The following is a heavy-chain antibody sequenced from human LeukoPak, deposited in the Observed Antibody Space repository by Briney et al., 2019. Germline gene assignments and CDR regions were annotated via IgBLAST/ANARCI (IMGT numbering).Heavy chain of an antibody. CDR1: GFTFSSYN. V-gene: IGHV3-21*01. CDR3: ARIGSGWYWAF. D-gene: IGHD6-19*01. J-gene: IGHJ4*02. Sequence: GGSLRLSCAASGFTFSSYNMYWVRQAPGKGLEWVSSISGVSDYIFYADPVKGRFTISRDNAKNSLYLQMNSLRAEDTAVYYCARIGSGWYWAFWGQGTLVTVS. CDR2: ISGVSDYI.